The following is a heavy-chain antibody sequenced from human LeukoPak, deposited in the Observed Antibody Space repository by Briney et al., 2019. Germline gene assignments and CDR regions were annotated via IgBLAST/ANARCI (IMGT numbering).Heavy chain of an antibody. CDR3: ARHRPYSSGSYYFDY. V-gene: IGHV5-51*01. Sequence: GASLQISCKGSGSIFTSNWIGGGRQLPGKGLGGMGIIWPGDSETRYSPSFQGQVTISADKSISTAYLQWTSLKASDTAMYYCARHRPYSSGSYYFDYWGQGTLVTVSS. D-gene: IGHD6-19*01. CDR2: IWPGDSET. J-gene: IGHJ4*02. CDR1: GSIFTSNW.